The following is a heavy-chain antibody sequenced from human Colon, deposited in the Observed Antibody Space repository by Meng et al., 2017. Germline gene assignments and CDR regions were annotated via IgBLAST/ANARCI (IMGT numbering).Heavy chain of an antibody. Sequence: GESLKISCAVPGFTVSDNYMNWVRQAPGKGLEWVSVSYSDGTTYYADSVKGRFTISRHSSTNTLTLQMSSLRPDDTAVYYCARGVTVVTDSLTYYYGLGVWGQGTTVTVSS. CDR2: SYSDGTT. V-gene: IGHV3-53*04. J-gene: IGHJ6*02. CDR3: ARGVTVVTDSLTYYYGLGV. D-gene: IGHD4-23*01. CDR1: GFTVSDNY.